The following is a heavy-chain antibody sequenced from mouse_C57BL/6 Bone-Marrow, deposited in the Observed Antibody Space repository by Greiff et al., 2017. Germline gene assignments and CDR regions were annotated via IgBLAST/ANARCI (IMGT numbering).Heavy chain of an antibody. D-gene: IGHD1-1*01. J-gene: IGHJ2*01. V-gene: IGHV1-64*01. Sequence: VQLQESGADLVKPGASVKLSCKASGYTFTSYWMHWVKQRPGQGLEWIGMIHPNSGSTNYNEKFKSKATLTVDKSSSTAYMQLSRLTSEDSAVYYCAKLFLRDYWGQGTTLTVSS. CDR1: GYTFTSYW. CDR3: AKLFLRDY. CDR2: IHPNSGST.